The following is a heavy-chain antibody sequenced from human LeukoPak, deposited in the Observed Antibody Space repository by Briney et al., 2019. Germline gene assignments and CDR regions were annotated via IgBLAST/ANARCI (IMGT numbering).Heavy chain of an antibody. CDR1: GFTVSDNY. V-gene: IGHV3-66*01. J-gene: IGHJ4*02. CDR3: AKGNNWGPFDY. D-gene: IGHD7-27*01. CDR2: IYSGGTT. Sequence: GGSLRLSCAASGFTVSDNYMSWVRQAPGKGLEWVSIIYSGGTTYYADSVKGRFTISRDISKNTFYLQMNSLRAEDTAVYYCAKGNNWGPFDYWGQGTLVTVSS.